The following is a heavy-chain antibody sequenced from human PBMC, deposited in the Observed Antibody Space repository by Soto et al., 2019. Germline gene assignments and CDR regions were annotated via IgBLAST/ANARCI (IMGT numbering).Heavy chain of an antibody. J-gene: IGHJ4*02. CDR2: IIPIFGTA. Sequence: SVKVSCKASGGTFSSYAISWVRQAPGQGLEWMGGIIPIFGTANYAQKFQGRVTITADESTSTAYMELSSLRSEDTAVYYCARGRGGSYRSGGRCYRWVTSFDYWGQGTLVTVSS. V-gene: IGHV1-69*13. CDR3: ARGRGGSYRSGGRCYRWVTSFDY. CDR1: GGTFSSYA. D-gene: IGHD2-15*01.